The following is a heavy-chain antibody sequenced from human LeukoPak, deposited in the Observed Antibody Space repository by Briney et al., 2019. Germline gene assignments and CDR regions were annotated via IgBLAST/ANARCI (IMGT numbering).Heavy chain of an antibody. CDR1: GFTFSSYA. D-gene: IGHD2-15*01. CDR2: ISGSGGST. CDR3: AKAWGYCSGGSCYREFDYYYYYMDV. J-gene: IGHJ6*03. Sequence: GGSLRLSCAASGFTFSSYAMSWVRQAPGKGLEWVSAISGSGGSTYYADSVKGRFTISRDNSKNTLYLQMNSLRAEDTAVYYCAKAWGYCSGGSCYREFDYYYYYMDVWGKGTTVTVSS. V-gene: IGHV3-23*01.